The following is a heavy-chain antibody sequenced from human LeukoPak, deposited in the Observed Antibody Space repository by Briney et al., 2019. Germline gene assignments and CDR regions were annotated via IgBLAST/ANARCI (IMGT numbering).Heavy chain of an antibody. CDR1: EFTFSSYS. D-gene: IGHD3-22*01. V-gene: IGHV3-48*01. CDR2: ITNSGNSK. Sequence: GGSLRLSCAAPEFTFSSYSMNWVRQAPGKGLEWVSYITNSGNSKSYADSVKGRFTISRDNTKNSLYLQMNGLRAEDTAVYYCARTRSGGYLTFDYWGQGILVTVSS. J-gene: IGHJ4*02. CDR3: ARTRSGGYLTFDY.